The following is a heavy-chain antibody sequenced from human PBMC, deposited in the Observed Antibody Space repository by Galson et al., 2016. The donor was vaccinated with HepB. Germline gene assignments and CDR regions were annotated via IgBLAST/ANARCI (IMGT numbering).Heavy chain of an antibody. V-gene: IGHV3-30*01. D-gene: IGHD2-2*01. J-gene: IGHJ1*01. CDR3: ANLLLPAADLTVQEEY. CDR1: GFTFSNYA. Sequence: PLRLSCAASGFTFSNYAIHWVRQAPGKGLEWMSVISYDGSIQYYADSVKGRFTISRDNSKNTLYLQMNSLRPEDTAVYYCANLLLPAADLTVQEEYWGQGTLVTVSS. CDR2: ISYDGSIQ.